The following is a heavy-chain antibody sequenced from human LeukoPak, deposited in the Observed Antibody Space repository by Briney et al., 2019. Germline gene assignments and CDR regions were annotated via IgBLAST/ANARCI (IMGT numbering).Heavy chain of an antibody. CDR2: IKQDGSEK. V-gene: IGHV3-7*01. CDR1: GFTFSSYW. J-gene: IGHJ4*02. CDR3: ARTYLVYYYGSGSFCYFDY. Sequence: PGGSLRLSCAASGFTFSSYWMSWVRQAPGKGLEWVANIKQDGSEKYYVDSVKGRFTISRDNAKNSLYLQMNSLRAEDTAVYYCARTYLVYYYGSGSFCYFDYWGQGILVTVSS. D-gene: IGHD3-10*01.